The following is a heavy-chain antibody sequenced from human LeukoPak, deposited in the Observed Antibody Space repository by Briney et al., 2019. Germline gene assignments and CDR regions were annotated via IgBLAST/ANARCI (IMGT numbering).Heavy chain of an antibody. J-gene: IGHJ6*02. Sequence: GGSLRLSCAASGFTFSSYWMNWARQAPGKGLEWVASINHNGNVDYYVDSVKGRFTISRDNAKNSLYLQMSNLRAEDTAVYFCARGGGLDVWGQGATVTVSS. CDR3: ARGGGLDV. D-gene: IGHD3-16*01. CDR1: GFTFSSYW. CDR2: INHNGNVD. V-gene: IGHV3-7*03.